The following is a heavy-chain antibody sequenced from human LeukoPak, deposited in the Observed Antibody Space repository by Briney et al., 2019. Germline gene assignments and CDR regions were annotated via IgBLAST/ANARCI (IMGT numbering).Heavy chain of an antibody. CDR2: IEPGDSDT. Sequence: GESLKISCEGSGYSFATYWIGWVRQKPGKGLEWMGIIEPGDSDTRYGPSFQGQVTISADKSTNVAYLQWSSLKASDTAIYYCARQGWDGYNYFDYWGQGTLVTVSS. D-gene: IGHD5-24*01. CDR3: ARQGWDGYNYFDY. V-gene: IGHV5-51*01. CDR1: GYSFATYW. J-gene: IGHJ4*02.